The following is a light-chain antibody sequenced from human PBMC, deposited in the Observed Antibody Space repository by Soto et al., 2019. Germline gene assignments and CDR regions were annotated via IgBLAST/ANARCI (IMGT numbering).Light chain of an antibody. CDR3: QLLGT. V-gene: IGKV3-11*01. Sequence: ESEVTQSPSALSVSAGERATLSCRASQSVNKHLAWYQHKPGQAPRLLIYDTSYRATGFPARFSGSGSGTDFGLGIPGEPPVDSGGYSSQLLGTFAPGTKVDI. J-gene: IGKJ1*01. CDR1: QSVNKH. CDR2: DTS.